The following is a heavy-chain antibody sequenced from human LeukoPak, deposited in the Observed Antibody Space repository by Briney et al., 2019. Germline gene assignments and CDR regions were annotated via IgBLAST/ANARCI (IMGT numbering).Heavy chain of an antibody. V-gene: IGHV3-30*02. CDR2: IRYDGSNK. CDR1: GFTFSSYG. J-gene: IGHJ4*02. CDR3: AKDLERQLVLPTQTY. D-gene: IGHD6-13*01. Sequence: GGSLRLSCAASGFTFSSYGMHWVRQAPGKGLEWVAFIRYDGSNKYYADSVKGRFTTSRDNSKNTLYLQMNSLRAEDTAVYYCAKDLERQLVLPTQTYWGQGTLVTVSS.